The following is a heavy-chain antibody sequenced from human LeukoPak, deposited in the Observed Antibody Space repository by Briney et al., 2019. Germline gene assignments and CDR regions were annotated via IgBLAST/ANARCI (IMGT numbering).Heavy chain of an antibody. CDR2: IGSAGDT. CDR1: GFTFSNYD. J-gene: IGHJ3*02. CDR3: ARGQVVGAGARNAFDI. V-gene: IGHV3-13*01. D-gene: IGHD4/OR15-4a*01. Sequence: PGGSLRLSCAASGFTFSNYDIHWVRQTTGKSLEWVSAIGSAGDTYYPDSVKVRFTISRDNGKNFLYLQMNSLRAEDTAVYYCARGQVVGAGARNAFDIWGQGTMVTVSS.